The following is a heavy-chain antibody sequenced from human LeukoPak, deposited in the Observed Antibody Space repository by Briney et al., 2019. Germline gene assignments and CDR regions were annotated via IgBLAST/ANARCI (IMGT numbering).Heavy chain of an antibody. Sequence: SGTLSLTCADSGGSISSNNWWSGVRQPPGKGLEWTGQIYHSGSTNYNPSLKRRVALSLDKSMNQFSLELTSVTAADTAVYYCSRYGLGSYIDYWGQGTLVTVSS. CDR3: SRYGLGSYIDY. V-gene: IGHV4-4*02. CDR1: GGSISSNNW. D-gene: IGHD3-10*01. J-gene: IGHJ4*02. CDR2: IYHSGST.